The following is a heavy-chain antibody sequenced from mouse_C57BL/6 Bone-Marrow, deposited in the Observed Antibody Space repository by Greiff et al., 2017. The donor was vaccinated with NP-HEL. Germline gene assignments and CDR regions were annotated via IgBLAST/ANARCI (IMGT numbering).Heavy chain of an antibody. CDR3: AGGIYCGNPGGFAY. J-gene: IGHJ3*01. CDR1: GYTFTSYW. D-gene: IGHD2-1*01. Sequence: QVQLQQPGAELVKPGASVKLSCKASGYTFTSYWMQWVKQRPGQGLEWIGEIDPSDSYTNYNQKFKGKATLTVDTSSSTAYMQLSSLTSEDSAVYYCAGGIYCGNPGGFAYWGQGTLVTVSA. V-gene: IGHV1-50*01. CDR2: IDPSDSYT.